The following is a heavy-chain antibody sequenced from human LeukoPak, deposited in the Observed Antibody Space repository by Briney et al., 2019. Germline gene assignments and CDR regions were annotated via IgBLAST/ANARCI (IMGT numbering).Heavy chain of an antibody. CDR2: ISYDGSNK. CDR1: GFTFSSYG. CDR3: ARGPSIAARYDAFDI. V-gene: IGHV3-30*03. J-gene: IGHJ3*02. D-gene: IGHD6-6*01. Sequence: GGTLRLSCAASGFTFSSYGMHWVRQAPGKGLEWVAVISYDGSNKYYAESVKGRSTISRDNSKNTLYLQMNSLRAEDTAVYYCARGPSIAARYDAFDIWGQGTMVTVSS.